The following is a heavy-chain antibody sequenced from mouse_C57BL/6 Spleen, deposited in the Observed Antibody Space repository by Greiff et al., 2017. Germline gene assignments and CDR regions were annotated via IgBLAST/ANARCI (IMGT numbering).Heavy chain of an antibody. CDR2: IDPSDSYT. CDR3: ARRYEYDWYVDG. CDR1: GYTFTSYW. D-gene: IGHD2-4*01. Sequence: QVKLQQSGAELVRPGTSVKLSCKASGYTFTSYWMHWVKQRPGQGLEWIGVIDPSDSYTNYNHKFKGKATLTVDTSSSTAYMQLSSLTSEDSAVYYCARRYEYDWYVDGWGTGTTVTVSS. V-gene: IGHV1-59*01. J-gene: IGHJ1*03.